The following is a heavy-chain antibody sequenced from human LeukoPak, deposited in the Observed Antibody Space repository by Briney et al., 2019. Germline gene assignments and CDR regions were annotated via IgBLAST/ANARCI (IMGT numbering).Heavy chain of an antibody. CDR3: AKHRDGDFYDY. J-gene: IGHJ4*02. D-gene: IGHD5-24*01. V-gene: IGHV4-59*08. Sequence: PSETLSLTCTVSGGFINNNFWSWIRQPPGKGLEWIGYIYYTGGTDYNPSLKSRVTISVDTSKNQFSLKLSSVTAADTAVYYCAKHRDGDFYDYWGQGILVTVSS. CDR1: GGFINNNF. CDR2: IYYTGGT.